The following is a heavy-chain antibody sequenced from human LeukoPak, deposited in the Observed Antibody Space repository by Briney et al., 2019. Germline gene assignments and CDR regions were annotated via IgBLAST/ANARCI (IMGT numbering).Heavy chain of an antibody. J-gene: IGHJ4*02. CDR1: GFTSTNYA. V-gene: IGHV3-23*01. D-gene: IGHD5-12*01. Sequence: GGSLRLSCAASGFTSTNYAMTWVRQAPGKGLEWVSVLIGSSGSTDYADSVKGRFTISRDTSKNTLFLQMNSLRAEDTAIYYCAKGAYDYIEIGYFDSWGQGTLVTVSS. CDR3: AKGAYDYIEIGYFDS. CDR2: LIGSSGST.